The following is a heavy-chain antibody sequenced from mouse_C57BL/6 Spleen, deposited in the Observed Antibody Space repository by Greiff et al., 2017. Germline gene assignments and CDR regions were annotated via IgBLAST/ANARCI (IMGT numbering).Heavy chain of an antibody. CDR3: ARSGYEAYYAMDY. V-gene: IGHV1-64*01. CDR1: GYTFPSYW. Sequence: VQLQQPGAELVKPGASVKLSCKASGYTFPSYWMHWVKQRPGQGLEWIGMIHPHSGSTNDNEKFKSKATLTVDKSSSTAYMQLSSLTSEDSAVYYCARSGYEAYYAMDYGGQGTSVTVSS. CDR2: IHPHSGST. J-gene: IGHJ4*01. D-gene: IGHD2-10*02.